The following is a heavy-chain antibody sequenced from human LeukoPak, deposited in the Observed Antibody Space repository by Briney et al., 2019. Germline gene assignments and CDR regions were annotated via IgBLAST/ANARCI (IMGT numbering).Heavy chain of an antibody. Sequence: SETLSLTCTVSGGSISSGGYYWSWIRQHPGKGLEWIGYIYYSGSTYYNPSLKSRVTISVDTSKNQFSQKLSSVTATDTAVYYCARDSRGSGYLNWFDPWGQGTLVTVSS. CDR2: IYYSGST. V-gene: IGHV4-31*03. D-gene: IGHD3-3*01. J-gene: IGHJ5*02. CDR3: ARDSRGSGYLNWFDP. CDR1: GGSISSGGYY.